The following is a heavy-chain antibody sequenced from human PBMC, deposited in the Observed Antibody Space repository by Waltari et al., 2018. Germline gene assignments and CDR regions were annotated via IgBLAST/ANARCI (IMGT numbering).Heavy chain of an antibody. CDR3: ASIRGYSYGSDY. CDR2: ISGSGGST. V-gene: IGHV3-23*01. Sequence: EVQLFESGGGLVQPGGSLRRSCDAPGFTFSRYALSWVRQAPGKGLEWFSAISGSGGSTYYADSVKGRFTISRDNSKNTLYLQMNSLRAEDTAVYYCASIRGYSYGSDYWGQGTLVTVSS. D-gene: IGHD5-18*01. CDR1: GFTFSRYA. J-gene: IGHJ4*02.